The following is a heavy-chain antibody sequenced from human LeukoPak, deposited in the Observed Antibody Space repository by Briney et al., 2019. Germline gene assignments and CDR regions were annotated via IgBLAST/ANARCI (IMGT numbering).Heavy chain of an antibody. D-gene: IGHD1-26*01. CDR2: IYTSGST. V-gene: IGHV4-61*02. J-gene: IGHJ3*02. CDR1: GGSISSGSYY. Sequence: PSETLSLTFTDSGGSISSGSYYWRWLRHPAGKGLEWIGRIYTSGSTNYNPSLKSRVTISVDTSKNQFSLKLSSVTAADTAVYYCARGEYSGSYYTAVDIWGQGTMVTVSS. CDR3: ARGEYSGSYYTAVDI.